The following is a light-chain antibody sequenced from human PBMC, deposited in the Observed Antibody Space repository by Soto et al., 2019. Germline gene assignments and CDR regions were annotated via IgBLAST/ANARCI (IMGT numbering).Light chain of an antibody. Sequence: EIVLTQSPGTLSLSPGEGATLSCRASQSLSSGQLVWYQQKPGQAPRLLIYGGSSRATGIPSRFSGRGSGTAFPLPISRLEPEDFGVFYCQQYGSSPRTFGQGTKLEIK. V-gene: IGKV3-20*01. CDR2: GGS. CDR3: QQYGSSPRT. J-gene: IGKJ2*01. CDR1: QSLSSGQ.